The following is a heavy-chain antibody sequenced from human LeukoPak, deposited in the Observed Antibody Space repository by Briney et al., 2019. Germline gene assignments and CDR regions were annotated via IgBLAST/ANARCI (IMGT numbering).Heavy chain of an antibody. CDR3: VRAGHDY. CDR2: INPNSGDT. J-gene: IGHJ4*02. CDR1: GYTFTGYY. Sequence: ASVKVSCKASGYTFTGYYVEWVRQAPGQGLEWMGEINPNSGDTNYAQKFQGRVTMSRDRSIGTAYMELGRLRSDDTAVYYCVRAGHDYWGQGTLVTVSS. V-gene: IGHV1-2*02.